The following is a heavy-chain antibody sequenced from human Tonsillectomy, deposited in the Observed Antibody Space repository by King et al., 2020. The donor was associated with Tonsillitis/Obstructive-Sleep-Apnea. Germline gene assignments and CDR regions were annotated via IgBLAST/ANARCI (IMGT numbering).Heavy chain of an antibody. J-gene: IGHJ4*02. CDR2: INHCGST. V-gene: IGHV4-34*01. D-gene: IGHD3-10*01. CDR1: GGSFSKYY. CDR3: AGGIPITIVRGVINADF. Sequence: VQLQQWGAGLLKPSETLSLTCAVYGGSFSKYYWNWIRQPPGKGLEWIGEINHCGSTNYNPSHQSRVAISVDTSKNQFSLRLTSVTAADTAVYFCAGGIPITIVRGVINADFWGQGTLVTVSS.